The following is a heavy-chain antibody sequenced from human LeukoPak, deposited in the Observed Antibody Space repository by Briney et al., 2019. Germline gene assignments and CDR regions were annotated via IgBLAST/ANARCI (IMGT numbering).Heavy chain of an antibody. D-gene: IGHD5-24*01. CDR2: IYYSGST. Sequence: PSETLSLTCTVSGGSISSSSYYWGWIRQPPGKGLEWIGSIYYSGSTYYKPSLRSRVTISVDTSKSQFSLKLSSVTAADTAVYYCARHQGGDGYNYYYYYMDVWGKGTTATVSS. CDR1: GGSISSSSYY. CDR3: ARHQGGDGYNYYYYYMDV. J-gene: IGHJ6*03. V-gene: IGHV4-39*01.